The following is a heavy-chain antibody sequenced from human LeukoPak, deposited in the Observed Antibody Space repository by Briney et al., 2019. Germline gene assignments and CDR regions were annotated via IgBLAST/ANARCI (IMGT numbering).Heavy chain of an antibody. CDR3: ARDAYYYDSSGYLDI. V-gene: IGHV3-30*04. Sequence: PGGSLRLSCAASAFTFSSYAMHWVRQAPGKGLEWVAVISYDGSNKYYADSVKGRFTISRDNSKNTLYLQMNSLRAEDTAVYYCARDAYYYDSSGYLDIWGQGTMVTVSS. J-gene: IGHJ3*02. D-gene: IGHD3-22*01. CDR1: AFTFSSYA. CDR2: ISYDGSNK.